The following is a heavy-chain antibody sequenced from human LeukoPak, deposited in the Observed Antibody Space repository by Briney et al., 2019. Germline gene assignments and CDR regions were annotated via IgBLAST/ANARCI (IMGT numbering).Heavy chain of an antibody. Sequence: SETLSLTCTVSGGSISSDFWSWIRQPPGRGLEWIGYISNSGSTNYNPSLKSRVTISLDTSKSQFSLKLSSVTAADTAVYYCARKSLGSGGMDVWGKGTTVTVSS. CDR2: ISNSGST. V-gene: IGHV4-59*01. CDR1: GGSISSDF. CDR3: ARKSLGSGGMDV. J-gene: IGHJ6*04. D-gene: IGHD1-14*01.